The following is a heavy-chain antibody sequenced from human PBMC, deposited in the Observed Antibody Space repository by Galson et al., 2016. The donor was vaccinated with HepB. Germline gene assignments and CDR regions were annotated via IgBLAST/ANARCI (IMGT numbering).Heavy chain of an antibody. CDR1: GFTFSTYN. CDR2: ISCGSGTI. V-gene: IGHV3-48*02. CDR3: ATYKSYYCMYV. J-gene: IGHJ6*03. D-gene: IGHD1-14*01. Sequence: SLRLSCAGFGFTFSTYNMNWVRQVPGKGLEWVSYISCGSGTIYYADSVKGRFTTSRDNARNSLYLQMNSLRDEDTAVYYCATYKSYYCMYVFGKGTTVTVSS.